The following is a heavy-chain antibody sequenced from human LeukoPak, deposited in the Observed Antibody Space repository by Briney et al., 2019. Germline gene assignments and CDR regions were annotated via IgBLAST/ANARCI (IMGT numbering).Heavy chain of an antibody. V-gene: IGHV4-39*07. Sequence: PSETLSLTSTDPGGALSMSNYYSCCVRQPPGNRLEWIGSIYYSGRTFYNPSLQRRVTISVDTSKNHFSLMLRSVTAADTAVYYCATLGNGRTFDDWGQGTLVTVSS. CDR2: IYYSGRT. D-gene: IGHD1-26*01. CDR3: ATLGNGRTFDD. CDR1: GGALSMSNYY. J-gene: IGHJ4*02.